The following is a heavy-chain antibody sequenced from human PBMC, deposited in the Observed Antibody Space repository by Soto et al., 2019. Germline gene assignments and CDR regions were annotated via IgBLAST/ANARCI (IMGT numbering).Heavy chain of an antibody. J-gene: IGHJ6*02. CDR1: GYSFNSYW. CDR2: IYPGDSDT. CDR3: ARVVPAAIPTRKYYYYYGMDV. D-gene: IGHD2-2*01. V-gene: IGHV5-51*03. Sequence: GGSLKISCKGSGYSFNSYWVGWVRPMPGKGPGWVGIIYPGDSDTRYSPSFQGQVTISADKSISTAYLQWSSLKASDTAMYYCARVVPAAIPTRKYYYYYGMDVWGQGTTVTV.